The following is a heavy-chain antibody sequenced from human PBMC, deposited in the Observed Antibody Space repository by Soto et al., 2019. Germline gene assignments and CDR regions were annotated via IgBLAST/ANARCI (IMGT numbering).Heavy chain of an antibody. J-gene: IGHJ4*02. Sequence: ASVKVSCKASGGTFSSYAISWVRQAPGQGLEWMGGIIPIFGTANYAQKFQGRVTITADKSTSTAYMELSSLRSEDTAVYYCARQIYDSDTGPNFQYYFDSWGQGTPVTVSS. CDR1: GGTFSSYA. CDR2: IIPIFGTA. D-gene: IGHD3-22*01. CDR3: ARQIYDSDTGPNFQYYFDS. V-gene: IGHV1-69*06.